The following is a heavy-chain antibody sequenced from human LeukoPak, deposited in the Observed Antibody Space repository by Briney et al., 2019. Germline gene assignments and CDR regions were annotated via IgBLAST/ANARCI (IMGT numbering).Heavy chain of an antibody. CDR3: ARSLRLWLNGHYFDY. Sequence: SETLSLTCTVSGGSISSGSYYWSWIRQPAGKGLEWIGRIYTSGSTNYNPSLKSRVTISVDTSKNQFSLKLSSVTAANTAVYYCARSLRLWLNGHYFDYWGQGTLVTVSS. CDR1: GGSISSGSYY. J-gene: IGHJ4*02. V-gene: IGHV4-61*02. D-gene: IGHD5-18*01. CDR2: IYTSGST.